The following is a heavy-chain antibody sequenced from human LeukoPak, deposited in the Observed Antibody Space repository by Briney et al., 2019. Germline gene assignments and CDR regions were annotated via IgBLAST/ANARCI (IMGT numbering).Heavy chain of an antibody. V-gene: IGHV3-7*01. CDR3: VRDTGGSGSYPDY. D-gene: IGHD1-26*01. CDR1: GFTFSNYW. Sequence: GGSLRLSCAASGFTFSNYWMTYVRQAPGKGLESVANIKQDGSERYYVDSVRGRFTISRDNAKNSVYLQVNSLRVEDTAMYYCVRDTGGSGSYPDYWGQGVLVTVSS. J-gene: IGHJ4*02. CDR2: IKQDGSER.